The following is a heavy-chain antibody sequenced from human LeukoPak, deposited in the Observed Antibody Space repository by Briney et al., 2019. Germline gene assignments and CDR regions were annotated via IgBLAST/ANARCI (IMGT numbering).Heavy chain of an antibody. Sequence: ASVKVSCKASGYTFTGYYMHWVRQAPGQGLEWMGWINPNSGGTNYAQEFQGRVTMTRDTSISTAYMELSRLRSDDTAVYYCARDRGSSSFAARWGQGTLVTVSS. V-gene: IGHV1-2*02. J-gene: IGHJ4*02. CDR2: INPNSGGT. CDR3: ARDRGSSSFAAR. D-gene: IGHD6-6*01. CDR1: GYTFTGYY.